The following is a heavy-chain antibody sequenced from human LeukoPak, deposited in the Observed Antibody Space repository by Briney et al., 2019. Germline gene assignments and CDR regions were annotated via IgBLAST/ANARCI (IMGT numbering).Heavy chain of an antibody. D-gene: IGHD2-15*01. V-gene: IGHV4-34*01. CDR3: ARIFREGYCSGGSCYSVAFDY. CDR1: GGSFSVYY. CDR2: INHSGST. J-gene: IGHJ4*02. Sequence: PSETLSLTCAVYGGSFSVYYWSWIRQPPGKGLEWIGEINHSGSTNYNPSLRSRVTISVDTSKNQFSLKLSSVTAADTAVYYCARIFREGYCSGGSCYSVAFDYWGQGTLVTVSS.